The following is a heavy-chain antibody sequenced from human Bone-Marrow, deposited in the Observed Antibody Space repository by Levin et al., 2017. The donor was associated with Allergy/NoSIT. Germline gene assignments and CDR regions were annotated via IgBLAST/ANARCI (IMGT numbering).Heavy chain of an antibody. CDR1: GGTFSSYG. Sequence: GGSLRLSCKASGGTFSSYGISWVRQAPGQGLEWMGRIIPTIGITNYAQKFQGRVTITADKSTSTAYMELNTLRSEDTALYYCARFTTIGGAMWPNVIGGWGQGTLVTVSS. J-gene: IGHJ4*02. V-gene: IGHV1-69*04. D-gene: IGHD1-26*01. CDR2: IIPTIGIT. CDR3: ARFTTIGGAMWPNVIGG.